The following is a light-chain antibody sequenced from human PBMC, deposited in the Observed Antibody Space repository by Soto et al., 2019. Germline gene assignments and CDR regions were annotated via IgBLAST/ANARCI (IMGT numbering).Light chain of an antibody. J-gene: IGKJ4*01. V-gene: IGKV1-5*03. CDR1: QSISNR. Sequence: DIQMTQSPSTLSASVGGRVTITCRASQSISNRLAWYQQKPGKAPKLLIYQASSLESGVPSRFSGSGSATEFTLTISSLQPDDFATYYCQQYNSSPLTFGGGTKVEIK. CDR2: QAS. CDR3: QQYNSSPLT.